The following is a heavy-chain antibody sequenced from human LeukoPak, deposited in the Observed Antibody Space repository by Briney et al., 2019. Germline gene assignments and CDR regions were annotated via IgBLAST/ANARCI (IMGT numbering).Heavy chain of an antibody. D-gene: IGHD5-12*01. V-gene: IGHV1-69*05. CDR2: IIPIFGTA. Sequence: GASVKVSCKASGGTFSSYAISWVRQAPGQGLEWMGRIIPIFGTANYAQKFQGRVTMTRDTSTSTVYMELSSLRSEDTAVYYCARSGVPEWLPGNYYFDYWGQGTLVTVSS. J-gene: IGHJ4*02. CDR1: GGTFSSYA. CDR3: ARSGVPEWLPGNYYFDY.